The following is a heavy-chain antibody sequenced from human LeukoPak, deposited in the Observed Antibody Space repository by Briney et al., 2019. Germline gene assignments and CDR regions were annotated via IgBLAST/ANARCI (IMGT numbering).Heavy chain of an antibody. J-gene: IGHJ4*02. CDR3: ARLLHYDILTGYYDGPFDY. CDR2: IYPGDSDT. Sequence: GASLKISCKGSGYSFTSYWIGWVRQMPGKGLEWMGIIYPGDSDTRYSPSFQGQVTISADKSISTAYLQWSSLKASDTAMYYCARLLHYDILTGYYDGPFDYWGQGTLVTVSS. D-gene: IGHD3-9*01. CDR1: GYSFTSYW. V-gene: IGHV5-51*01.